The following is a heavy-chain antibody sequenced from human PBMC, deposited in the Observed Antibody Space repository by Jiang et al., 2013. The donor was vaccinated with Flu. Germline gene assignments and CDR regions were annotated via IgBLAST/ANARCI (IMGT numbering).Heavy chain of an antibody. CDR3: ARSYCGGDCYSMFGYSYYGMDV. V-gene: IGHV4-59*08. D-gene: IGHD2-21*02. CDR1: SGSISSHY. CDR2: IHNSGTT. Sequence: GPGLVKPSETLSLTRTVSSGSISSHYWSWIRQPPGKGLEWIGYIHNSGTTNYNPSLKSRVTISIDTSTNQFSLKLISVTAPDTAVYYCARSYCGGDCYSMFGYSYYGMDVWGQGTTVTVSS. J-gene: IGHJ6*02.